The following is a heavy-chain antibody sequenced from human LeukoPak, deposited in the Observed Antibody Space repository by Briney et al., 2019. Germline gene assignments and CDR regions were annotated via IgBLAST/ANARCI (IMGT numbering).Heavy chain of an antibody. Sequence: GGSLRLSCAASGFTVSSNYMSWVRQAPGKGLEWVSIIYSGGSTYYADSVKGRFTISRDNSRNTLFLQMNSLRAEDTAVYYCARGGYCSSTSCYYFDYRGQGTLVTVSS. D-gene: IGHD2-2*01. CDR3: ARGGYCSSTSCYYFDY. V-gene: IGHV3-53*01. CDR2: IYSGGST. J-gene: IGHJ4*02. CDR1: GFTVSSNY.